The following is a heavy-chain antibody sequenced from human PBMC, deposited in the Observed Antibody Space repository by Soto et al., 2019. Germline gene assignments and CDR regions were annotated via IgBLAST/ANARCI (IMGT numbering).Heavy chain of an antibody. CDR1: GGTFSSYA. J-gene: IGHJ4*02. V-gene: IGHV1-69*13. Sequence: ASVKVSCKASGGTFSSYAISWVRQAPGQGLEWMGGIIPIFGTANYAQKFQGRVTITADESTSTAYMELSSLRSEDTAVYYCAVRGYSYGFPFDYWGQGTRVTV. D-gene: IGHD5-18*01. CDR2: IIPIFGTA. CDR3: AVRGYSYGFPFDY.